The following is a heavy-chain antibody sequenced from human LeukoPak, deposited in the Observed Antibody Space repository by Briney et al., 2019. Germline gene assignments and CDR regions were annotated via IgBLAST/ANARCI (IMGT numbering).Heavy chain of an antibody. D-gene: IGHD1-26*01. CDR2: INSDGSST. J-gene: IGHJ3*02. Sequence: GGSLRLSCAASGFTFSSYWMHWVRQAPGKGLVWVSRINSDGSSTSYADSVKGRFTISRDNAKNSLYLQMNSLRAEDTALYYCAKVRLRGSYYKSEAFDIWGQGTMVTVSS. CDR3: AKVRLRGSYYKSEAFDI. V-gene: IGHV3-74*01. CDR1: GFTFSSYW.